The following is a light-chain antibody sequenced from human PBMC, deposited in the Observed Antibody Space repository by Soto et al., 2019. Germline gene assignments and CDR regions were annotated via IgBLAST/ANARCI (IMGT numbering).Light chain of an antibody. Sequence: EIVMTQSPATLSVSPGDRVTPPSGAIQIIDNNLAWYQQRPGQPPRLLIYGASTRANGIPARFSGSGSGTEFTLTISSLQSEDFAVYCCQQYNNWPPLTFGGGTKVEIK. CDR3: QQYNNWPPLT. J-gene: IGKJ4*01. V-gene: IGKV3D-15*01. CDR1: QIIDNN. CDR2: GAS.